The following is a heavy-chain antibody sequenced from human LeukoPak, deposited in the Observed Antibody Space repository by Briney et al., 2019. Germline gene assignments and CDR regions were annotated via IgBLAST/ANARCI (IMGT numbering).Heavy chain of an antibody. V-gene: IGHV1-69*04. D-gene: IGHD5-24*01. CDR3: ARGDGYNYFPFGY. Sequence: GASVKVSCEASGGTFSSYAISWVRQAPGQGLEWMGRIIPILGIANYAQKFQGRVTITADKSTSTAYMELSSLRSEDTAVYYCARGDGYNYFPFGYWGQGTLVTVSS. CDR1: GGTFSSYA. J-gene: IGHJ4*02. CDR2: IIPILGIA.